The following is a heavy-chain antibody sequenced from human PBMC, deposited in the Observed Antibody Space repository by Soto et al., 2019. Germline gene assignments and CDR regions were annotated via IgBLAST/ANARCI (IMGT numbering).Heavy chain of an antibody. CDR2: INPNSGGT. CDR3: ARSVRGYDFWSGYYPNWFDP. J-gene: IGHJ5*02. Sequence: ASVKVSCKASGYTFTGYYMHWVRQAPGRGLEWMGWINPNSGGTNYAQKFQGWVTMTRDTSISTAYMELSSLRSEDTAVYYCARSVRGYDFWSGYYPNWFDPWGQGTLVTVSS. CDR1: GYTFTGYY. D-gene: IGHD3-3*01. V-gene: IGHV1-2*04.